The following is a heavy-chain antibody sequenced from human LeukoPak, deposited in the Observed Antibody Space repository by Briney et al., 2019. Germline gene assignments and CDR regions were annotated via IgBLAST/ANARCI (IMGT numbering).Heavy chain of an antibody. CDR3: AKHNTEAFDI. D-gene: IGHD1-14*01. CDR2: IKPDGSEK. CDR1: GFTFSRYW. J-gene: IGHJ3*02. V-gene: IGHV3-7*05. Sequence: GGSLRLSCAASGFTFSRYWMSWVRQAPGKGLEWVANIKPDGSEKHYVDSVKGRFTISRDNAKNSLYLQMNSLRAEDTAVYYCAKHNTEAFDIWGQGTMVTVSS.